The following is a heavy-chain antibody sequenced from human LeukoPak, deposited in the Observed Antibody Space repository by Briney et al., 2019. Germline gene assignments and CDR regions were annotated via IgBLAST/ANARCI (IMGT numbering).Heavy chain of an antibody. J-gene: IGHJ5*02. V-gene: IGHV4-34*01. D-gene: IGHD3-10*01. Sequence: MTSETLSLTCANYGGPFSGFFWSWIRQPPGKGLEWIGEINDGGRTNYNPSFQSRVTISIDTSKNQFSLKLTSVTAADTAVYYCAQASSYTEAIRYNPSWFGPWGQGTLVTVSS. CDR1: GGPFSGFF. CDR2: INDGGRT. CDR3: AQASSYTEAIRYNPSWFGP.